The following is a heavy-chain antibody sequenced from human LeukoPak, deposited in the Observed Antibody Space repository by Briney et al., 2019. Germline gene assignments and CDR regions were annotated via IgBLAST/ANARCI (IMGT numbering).Heavy chain of an antibody. CDR2: IIPIFGTA. CDR1: GGTFSSYT. CDR3: ASYGDYDILTGYYSEQHYFDY. Sequence: SVKVSCKASGGTFSSYTISWVRQAPGQGLEWMGGIIPIFGTANYAQKFQGRVTITADESTSTAYMELSSLRSEDTAVYYCASYGDYDILTGYYSEQHYFDYWGQGTLVTVSS. V-gene: IGHV1-69*13. D-gene: IGHD3-9*01. J-gene: IGHJ4*02.